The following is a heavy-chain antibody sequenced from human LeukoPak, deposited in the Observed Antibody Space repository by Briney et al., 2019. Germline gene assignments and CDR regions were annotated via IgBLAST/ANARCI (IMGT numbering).Heavy chain of an antibody. D-gene: IGHD2-8*01. J-gene: IGHJ5*02. CDR2: IIPFFGTA. Sequence: ASVKVSCKASGGTFSSYAISWVRQAPGQGLEWMGGIIPFFGTANYAQKFQGRVTITTDESTSTAYMELSSLRSEDTAVYYCASSWGMGNWFDPWGQGTLVTVSS. CDR3: ASSWGMGNWFDP. V-gene: IGHV1-69*05. CDR1: GGTFSSYA.